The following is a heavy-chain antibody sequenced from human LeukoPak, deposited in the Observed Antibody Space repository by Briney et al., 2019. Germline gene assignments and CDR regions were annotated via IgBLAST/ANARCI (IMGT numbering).Heavy chain of an antibody. CDR1: GFTFSSYA. J-gene: IGHJ4*02. CDR2: ISGSGGST. D-gene: IGHD3-22*01. Sequence: GGSLRLSCAASGFTFSSYAMSWVRQAPGKGLEWVSAISGSGGSTYYADSVKGRFTISRDNSKNTLYLQMNSLRAEDTAVYYCARADSSGYHIRRHGRSPFDYWGQGTLVTVSS. CDR3: ARADSSGYHIRRHGRSPFDY. V-gene: IGHV3-23*01.